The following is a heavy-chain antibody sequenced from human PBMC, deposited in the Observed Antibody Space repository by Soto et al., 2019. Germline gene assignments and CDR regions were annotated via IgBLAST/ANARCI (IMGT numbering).Heavy chain of an antibody. V-gene: IGHV3-33*01. J-gene: IGHJ5*02. CDR1: GFTFSSYG. D-gene: IGHD6-6*01. CDR3: ASGIAARPGP. CDR2: IWYNGSNK. Sequence: GGSLRLSCAASGFTFSSYGMHWVRQAPGKGLEWVAVIWYNGSNKYYADSVKGRFTISRDNSKNTLYLQMNSLRAEDTAVYYCASGIAARPGPWGQGTLVTVSS.